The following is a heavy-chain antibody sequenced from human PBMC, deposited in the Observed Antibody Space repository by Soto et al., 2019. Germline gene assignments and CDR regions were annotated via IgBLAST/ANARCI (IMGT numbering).Heavy chain of an antibody. J-gene: IGHJ5*02. CDR3: ARGQQLVANWLDP. CDR1: GFPFSDSY. D-gene: IGHD6-6*01. CDR2: ISSTGSTP. Sequence: LRLSCAASGFPFSDSYMAWIRQAPGKGLEEIATISSTGSTPYYADSVKGRFTISRDNAQNSLYLEMNNLRAEDTAVYYCARGQQLVANWLDPWGQGILVTVSS. V-gene: IGHV3-11*01.